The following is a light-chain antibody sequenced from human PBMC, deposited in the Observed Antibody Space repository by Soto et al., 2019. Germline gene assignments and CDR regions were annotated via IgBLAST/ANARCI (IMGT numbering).Light chain of an antibody. V-gene: IGLV2-8*01. CDR2: EVS. CDR3: SSYAGSNKRV. J-gene: IGLJ1*01. CDR1: SSDVGGYNY. Sequence: QCALTQPPSASGSPGQSVTISCTGTSSDVGGYNYVSWYQQHPGKAPKLMIYEVSKRPSGVPDRFSGSKSGNTASLTVSGLQAEDEADYYCSSYAGSNKRVFGTGTKVTVL.